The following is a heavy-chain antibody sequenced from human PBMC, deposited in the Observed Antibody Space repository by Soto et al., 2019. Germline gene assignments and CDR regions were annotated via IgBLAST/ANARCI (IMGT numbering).Heavy chain of an antibody. Sequence: SGPTLVNPTQTLTLTCTFSGFSFTTDGLSVGWIRQPPGKALEWLALIYWDDDKRYSPSLKSRVTITKDTSKNQVVLTMTEVYPVDTATYNCTHGVSGWQSDYWGQGTLVTVSS. V-gene: IGHV2-5*02. CDR1: GFSFTTDGLS. J-gene: IGHJ4*02. CDR3: THGVSGWQSDY. CDR2: IYWDDDK. D-gene: IGHD6-19*01.